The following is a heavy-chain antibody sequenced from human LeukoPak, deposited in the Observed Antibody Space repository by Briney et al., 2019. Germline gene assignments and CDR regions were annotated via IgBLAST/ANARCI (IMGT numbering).Heavy chain of an antibody. CDR3: ATYTAIVAGDAFDI. Sequence: ASVKLSCTASVYTFTSYDINWARQATGHGLGWMGWMNPNSGNTGYAQKFQGGVTMTRNTSISTAYMELSSLRSEDTAVYYCATYTAIVAGDAFDIWGQGTMVTVSS. CDR1: VYTFTSYD. D-gene: IGHD5-18*01. CDR2: MNPNSGNT. J-gene: IGHJ3*02. V-gene: IGHV1-8*01.